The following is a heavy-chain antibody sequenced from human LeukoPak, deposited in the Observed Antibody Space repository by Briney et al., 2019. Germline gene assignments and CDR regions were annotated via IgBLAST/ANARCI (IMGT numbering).Heavy chain of an antibody. Sequence: PGGSLRLSCAVSGFTFSSYWMHWVRQAPGKGLVWVSRINSDGSTTRYADSVKGRFTISRDNAKNTLYLQMNSLRAEDTAAYYCARQSGYYSYYFDYWGQGTLVAVSS. CDR1: GFTFSSYW. D-gene: IGHD3-22*01. CDR2: INSDGSTT. J-gene: IGHJ4*02. V-gene: IGHV3-74*01. CDR3: ARQSGYYSYYFDY.